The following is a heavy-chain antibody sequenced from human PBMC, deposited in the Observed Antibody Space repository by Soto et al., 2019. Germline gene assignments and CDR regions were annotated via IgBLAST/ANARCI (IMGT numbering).Heavy chain of an antibody. CDR2: ISRDGSST. CDR1: GLTFSNYW. D-gene: IGHD5-12*01. Sequence: GGSLRLSCAGSGLTFSNYWIHWVRQAPGQGLAWVSRISRDGSSTTYADSVKGRFTISRDFAKNTGYLQMNSLRAEDTAVYYCARESSGYSSYFDYWGQGTLVTVSS. V-gene: IGHV3-74*01. CDR3: ARESSGYSSYFDY. J-gene: IGHJ4*02.